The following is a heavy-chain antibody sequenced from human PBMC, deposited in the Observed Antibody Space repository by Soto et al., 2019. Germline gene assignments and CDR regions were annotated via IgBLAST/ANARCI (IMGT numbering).Heavy chain of an antibody. V-gene: IGHV3-30*03. CDR1: GFTINRND. CDR3: ASCERFPRVGVDYYALDV. J-gene: IGHJ6*02. Sequence: QVHLVESGGGVVQPGGSLRLSCAASGFTINRNDMYWVRQAPGKGLEWVAVMSFDGNHQHYADSVKGRFTISRDNSKNTLSLEMNSLRRDDTAVYYCASCERFPRVGVDYYALDVWAKGPRSSSP. CDR2: MSFDGNHQ. D-gene: IGHD3-3*01.